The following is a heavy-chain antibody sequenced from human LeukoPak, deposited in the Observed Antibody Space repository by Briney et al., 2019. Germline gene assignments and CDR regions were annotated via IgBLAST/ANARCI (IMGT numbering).Heavy chain of an antibody. D-gene: IGHD2-15*01. CDR1: GGSISGYF. Sequence: SETLSLTCSVSGGSISGYFWTWIRQSPGKGLEWIGFIHYTGSINRNPSLKSRVTMSVDTSKNQFSLKLTSVTAADSAVYYCARNFCTGGSCYINDDWGQGTLVTVSS. CDR2: IHYTGSI. V-gene: IGHV4-59*01. CDR3: ARNFCTGGSCYINDD. J-gene: IGHJ4*02.